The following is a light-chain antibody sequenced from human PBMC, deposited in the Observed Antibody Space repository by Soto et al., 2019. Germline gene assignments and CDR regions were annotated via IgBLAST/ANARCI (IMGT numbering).Light chain of an antibody. CDR1: SSNIGSNT. Sequence: QSVLTQPPSASGTPGQRVTISCSGSSSNIGSNTVNWYQHLPGTAPKLLIYSNNQQPSGVPDRFSGSKSGTSASLAISGLQSEDEADYYCAAWDDSLNGYVVFGGGPKLTVL. CDR2: SNN. J-gene: IGLJ2*01. V-gene: IGLV1-44*01. CDR3: AAWDDSLNGYVV.